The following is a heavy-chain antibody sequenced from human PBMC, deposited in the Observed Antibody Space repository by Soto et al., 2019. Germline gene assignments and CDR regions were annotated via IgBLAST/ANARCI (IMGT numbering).Heavy chain of an antibody. CDR2: INPSGGST. Sequence: QVQLVQSGAEVKKPGASVKVSCKASGYTFTHYYIHWVRLAPGQGLEWQGMINPSGGSTDSAQKFTGRVTRTTDTSTTTVYMERSSLRSDDTAVYYCARPPFPGCINGVCYPCDHWGQGTLVTVSS. CDR3: ARPPFPGCINGVCYPCDH. CDR1: GYTFTHYY. J-gene: IGHJ4*02. D-gene: IGHD2-8*01. V-gene: IGHV1-46*01.